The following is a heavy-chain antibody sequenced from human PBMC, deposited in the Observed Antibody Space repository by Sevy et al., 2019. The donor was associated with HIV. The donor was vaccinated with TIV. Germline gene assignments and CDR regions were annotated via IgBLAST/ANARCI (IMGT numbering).Heavy chain of an antibody. V-gene: IGHV3-30-3*01. CDR3: ARDAGYSTDWYPSDY. J-gene: IGHJ4*02. CDR1: EFMFSTYA. Sequence: GGSLRLSCTASEFMFSTYAMHWVRQAPGKGLEWVAVISYDGSSHYYADSVKCRFTISRDNSKNTLFLQMNSLRLEDTAFYYCARDAGYSTDWYPSDYWGQGTLVTVSS. CDR2: ISYDGSSH. D-gene: IGHD6-19*01.